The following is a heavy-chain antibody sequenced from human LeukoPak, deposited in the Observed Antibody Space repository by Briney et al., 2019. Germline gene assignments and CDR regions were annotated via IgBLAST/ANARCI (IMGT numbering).Heavy chain of an antibody. CDR3: ATGFRSSGYYNYFDY. CDR1: GYTPTELS. Sequence: ASVKVSCKVSGYTPTELSMHWVRQAPGKGLEWMGGFDPEDGETIYAQKFQGRVTMTEDTSTDTAYMELSSLRSEDTAVYYCATGFRSSGYYNYFDYWGQGTLVTVSS. V-gene: IGHV1-24*01. D-gene: IGHD3-22*01. J-gene: IGHJ4*02. CDR2: FDPEDGET.